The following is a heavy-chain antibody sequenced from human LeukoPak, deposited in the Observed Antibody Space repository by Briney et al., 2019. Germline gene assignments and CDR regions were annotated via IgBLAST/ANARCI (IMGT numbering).Heavy chain of an antibody. D-gene: IGHD6-19*01. Sequence: SETLSLTCAVYGGSFSGYYWSWIRQPPGKGMEWIGEINHSGSTNYNPSLKSRVTISVDTSKNQFSLKLSSVTAADTAVYYCARGRGSSGWPFDYWGQGTLVTVSS. CDR2: INHSGST. CDR3: ARGRGSSGWPFDY. CDR1: GGSFSGYY. V-gene: IGHV4-34*01. J-gene: IGHJ4*02.